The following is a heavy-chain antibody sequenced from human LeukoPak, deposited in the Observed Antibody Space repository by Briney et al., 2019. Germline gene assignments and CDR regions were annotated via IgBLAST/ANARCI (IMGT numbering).Heavy chain of an antibody. V-gene: IGHV4-59*08. CDR2: ISYSGST. Sequence: SETLSLTCTVSGASISSYYWSWIRQPPGKGLEWIGYISYSGSTNYNPSLRSRVTISADTSKNQVSLTLSSVTAADTAVYYCARHPELYFFDYWGQGTLVTVSS. D-gene: IGHD3-10*01. CDR1: GASISSYY. J-gene: IGHJ4*02. CDR3: ARHPELYFFDY.